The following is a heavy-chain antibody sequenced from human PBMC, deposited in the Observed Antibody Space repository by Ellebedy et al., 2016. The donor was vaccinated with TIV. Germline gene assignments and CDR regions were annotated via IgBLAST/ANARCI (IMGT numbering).Heavy chain of an antibody. CDR2: INHSGST. V-gene: IGHV4-34*01. Sequence: SETLSLTXAVYGGSFSGYYWSWIRQPPGKGLEWIGEINHSGSTNYNPSLKSRVTISVDTSKNQFSLKLSSVTAADTAVYYCARAKITIFGVGGFDPWGQGTLVTVSS. J-gene: IGHJ5*02. CDR1: GGSFSGYY. CDR3: ARAKITIFGVGGFDP. D-gene: IGHD3-3*01.